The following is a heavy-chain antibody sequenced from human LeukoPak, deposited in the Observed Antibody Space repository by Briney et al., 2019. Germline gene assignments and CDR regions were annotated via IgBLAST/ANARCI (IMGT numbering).Heavy chain of an antibody. J-gene: IGHJ4*02. D-gene: IGHD7-27*01. V-gene: IGHV3-7*01. CDR3: ARGHVDTTMTGEYDH. CDR1: EFTFSSYW. CDR2: ITQDASEK. Sequence: GGSLRLSCAASEFTFSSYWMNWVRQAPGKGLEWVANITQDASEKYYVDSVKGRFTISRDNAKNSLYLQMNSLRAEDTAVYYCARGHVDTTMTGEYDHWGQGTQVTVSS.